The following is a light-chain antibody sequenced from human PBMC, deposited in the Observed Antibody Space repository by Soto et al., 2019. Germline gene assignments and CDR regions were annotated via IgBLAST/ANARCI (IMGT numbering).Light chain of an antibody. CDR2: EVS. V-gene: IGLV2-14*01. CDR3: SSYTTAYTQV. Sequence: QSVLTQPASVSGSPGQSITISCTGTSSDVGGHHYVSWYQQHPGKAPKVIIYEVSDRPAGVSDRFSGSKSDNTASLTISGLQADDEADYYCSSYTTAYTQVFGGGTKLTVL. J-gene: IGLJ3*02. CDR1: SSDVGGHHY.